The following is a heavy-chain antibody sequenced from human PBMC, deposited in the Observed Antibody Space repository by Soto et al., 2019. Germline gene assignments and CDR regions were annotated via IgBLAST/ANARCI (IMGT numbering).Heavy chain of an antibody. CDR3: AKDLGDYYYYGMDV. J-gene: IGHJ6*02. CDR1: GFTFSSYG. Sequence: AGSLRLSCAASGFTFSSYGMHWVRQAPGKGLEWVAVISYDGSNKYYADSVKGRFTISRDNSKNTLYLQMNSLRAEDTAVYYCAKDLGDYYYYGMDVWGQGTTVTVSS. CDR2: ISYDGSNK. V-gene: IGHV3-30*18. D-gene: IGHD2-15*01.